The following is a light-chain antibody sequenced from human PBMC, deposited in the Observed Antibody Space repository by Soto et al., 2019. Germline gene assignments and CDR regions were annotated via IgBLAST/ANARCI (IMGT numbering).Light chain of an antibody. CDR2: AAS. Sequence: DIQMTHSPSSLSASVLYIVTITFRSSQSISSYLNLYQQKPGKAPKLLIYAASSLQSGVPSRFSGIGSGTDFTLTISSLQPEDFATYYCQKSYSTPWKFGQGTKVDIK. CDR1: QSISSY. J-gene: IGKJ1*01. V-gene: IGKV1-39*01. CDR3: QKSYSTPWK.